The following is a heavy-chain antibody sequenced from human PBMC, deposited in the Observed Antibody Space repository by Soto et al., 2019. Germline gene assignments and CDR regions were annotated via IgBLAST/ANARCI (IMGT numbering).Heavy chain of an antibody. Sequence: ASETLSLTCTVSGGSIGSQYWTWVRQSPGKGLEWIGEIYHSGTTNYNPSLKSRVTISIDKSKNQFSLKLSSVTAADTAVYYCARGTPYYFGSTTYGMDVWGQGTTVTVSS. CDR1: GGSIGSQY. CDR2: IYHSGTT. D-gene: IGHD3-10*01. V-gene: IGHV4-4*02. J-gene: IGHJ6*02. CDR3: ARGTPYYFGSTTYGMDV.